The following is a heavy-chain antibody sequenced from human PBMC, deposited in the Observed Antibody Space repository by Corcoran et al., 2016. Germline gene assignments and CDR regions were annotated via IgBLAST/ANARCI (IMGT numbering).Heavy chain of an antibody. CDR2: IYPGDSDT. J-gene: IGHJ3*02. CDR3: ARRKTITMIGDREGAFDI. D-gene: IGHD3-22*01. Sequence: EVQLVQSGAEVQKPGESLKISCKGSGYSFTSYWIGWVRQMPGKGLEWMGIIYPGDSDTRYSPSFQGQVTISADKSISTAYLQWSSLKASDTAMYYCARRKTITMIGDREGAFDIWGQGTMVTVSS. V-gene: IGHV5-51*01. CDR1: GYSFTSYW.